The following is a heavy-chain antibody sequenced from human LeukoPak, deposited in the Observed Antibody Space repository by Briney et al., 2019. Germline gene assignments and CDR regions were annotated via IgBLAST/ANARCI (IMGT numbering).Heavy chain of an antibody. CDR3: ARASGYSYGYPSHFDY. CDR2: IYYSGST. V-gene: IGHV4-39*07. J-gene: IGHJ4*02. CDR1: GGSISSYY. D-gene: IGHD5-18*01. Sequence: SETLSLTCTVSGGSISSYYWGWIRQPPGKGLEWIGSIYYSGSTYCNPSLKSRVTISVDTSKNQFSLKLSSVTAADTAVYYCARASGYSYGYPSHFDYWGQGTLVTVSS.